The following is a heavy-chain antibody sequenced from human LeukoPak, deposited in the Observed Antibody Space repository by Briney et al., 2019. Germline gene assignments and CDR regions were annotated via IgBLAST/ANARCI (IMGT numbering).Heavy chain of an antibody. V-gene: IGHV4-39*07. CDR3: ARAQLLWFGELLPHFDY. CDR2: IFYSGST. D-gene: IGHD3-10*01. Sequence: PSETLSLTCTVSGGSISSRSYYWGWLRQPPGKGLEWIASIFYSGSTYHNPSLKSRVTISVDTSKSQFSLKLSSVTAADTAVYYCARAQLLWFGELLPHFDYWGQGTLVTVSS. CDR1: GGSISSRSYY. J-gene: IGHJ4*02.